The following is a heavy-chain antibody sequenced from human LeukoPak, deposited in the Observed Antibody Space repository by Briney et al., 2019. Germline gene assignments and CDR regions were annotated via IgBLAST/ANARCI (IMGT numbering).Heavy chain of an antibody. V-gene: IGHV3-21*01. Sequence: GGSLRLPCAVSGFTFSSYSMSWVRHAPGKGLERVSSISSSGTYKYYADSVKGRFTISRDNAKNSLYLQMNSLRAEDTAVYYCAKGKDSVAGATNDYWGQGTLVAVSS. CDR3: AKGKDSVAGATNDY. CDR1: GFTFSSYS. D-gene: IGHD6-19*01. CDR2: ISSSGTYK. J-gene: IGHJ4*02.